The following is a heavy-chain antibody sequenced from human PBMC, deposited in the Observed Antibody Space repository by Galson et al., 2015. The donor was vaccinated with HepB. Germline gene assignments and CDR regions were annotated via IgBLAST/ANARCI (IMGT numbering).Heavy chain of an antibody. J-gene: IGHJ4*02. CDR1: GFSLSTSGVG. CDR3: AHWGPDGYNYSPSAYVFDY. D-gene: IGHD5-24*01. Sequence: PALVKPTQTLTLTCTFSGFSLSTSGVGVGWIRQPPGKALEWLALIYWDDDKRYSPSLKSRLTITKDTSKNQVVLTMTNMDPVDTATYYCAHWGPDGYNYSPSAYVFDYWGQGTLVTVSS. V-gene: IGHV2-5*02. CDR2: IYWDDDK.